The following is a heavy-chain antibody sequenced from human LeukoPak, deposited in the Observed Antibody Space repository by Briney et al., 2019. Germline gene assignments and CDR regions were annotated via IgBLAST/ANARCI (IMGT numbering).Heavy chain of an antibody. CDR2: FDPEDGET. Sequence: ASVMVSCKVSGYTLTELSMHWVRQAPGKGLEWMGGFDPEDGETIYAQKFQGRVTMTEDTSTDTAYMELSSLRSEDTAVYYCATESYYYGSGSYPWYWGQGTLVTVSS. V-gene: IGHV1-24*01. J-gene: IGHJ4*02. D-gene: IGHD3-10*01. CDR3: ATESYYYGSGSYPWY. CDR1: GYTLTELS.